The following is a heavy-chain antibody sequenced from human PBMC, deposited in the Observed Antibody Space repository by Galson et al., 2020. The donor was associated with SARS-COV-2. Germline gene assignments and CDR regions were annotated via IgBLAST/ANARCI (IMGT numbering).Heavy chain of an antibody. J-gene: IGHJ4*02. CDR2: MYTSGSI. CDR3: ATSTKSAPSLLVAEDY. D-gene: IGHD6-19*01. CDR1: GGSISSYY. Sequence: ETSETLSLTCTVSGGSISSYYWSWIRQVAGKGLEWIGRMYTSGSINYNPSLRSRVTMSLDTSKNQFSLKLSSVTAADTAVYYCATSTKSAPSLLVAEDYWGQGTLVTVSS. V-gene: IGHV4-4*07.